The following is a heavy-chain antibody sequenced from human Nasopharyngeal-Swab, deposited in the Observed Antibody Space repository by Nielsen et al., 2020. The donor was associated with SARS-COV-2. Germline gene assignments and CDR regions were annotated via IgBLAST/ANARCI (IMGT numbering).Heavy chain of an antibody. CDR3: ARDLIVVVPAAMDVHWFDP. Sequence: GGSLRPSCAASGFTFSSYSMTWVRQAPGKGLEWVSSISSSSSYIYYADSVKGRFTISRDNAKNSLYLQMNSLRAEDTAVYYCARDLIVVVPAAMDVHWFDPWGQGTLVTVSS. CDR2: ISSSSSYI. CDR1: GFTFSSYS. D-gene: IGHD2-2*01. J-gene: IGHJ5*02. V-gene: IGHV3-21*01.